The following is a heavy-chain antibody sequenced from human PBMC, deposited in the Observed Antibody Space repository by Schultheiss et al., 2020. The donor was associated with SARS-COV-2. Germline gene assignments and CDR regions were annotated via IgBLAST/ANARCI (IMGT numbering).Heavy chain of an antibody. D-gene: IGHD4-11*01. CDR1: GGSFSGYY. V-gene: IGHV4-34*01. Sequence: SETLSLTCAVYGGSFSGYYWSWIRQPPGKGLEWIGEINHSGSTNYNPSLKSRVTISVDTSKNQFSLKLSSVTAADTAVYYCARESDVQSDPWGQGTLVTVSS. CDR2: INHSGST. J-gene: IGHJ5*02. CDR3: ARESDVQSDP.